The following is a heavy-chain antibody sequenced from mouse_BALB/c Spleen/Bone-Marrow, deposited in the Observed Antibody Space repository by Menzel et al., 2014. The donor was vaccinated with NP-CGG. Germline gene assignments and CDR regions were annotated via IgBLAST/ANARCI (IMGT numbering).Heavy chain of an antibody. CDR2: ISSGSSTI. D-gene: IGHD2-4*01. V-gene: IGHV5-17*02. J-gene: IGHJ4*01. Sequence: EVQLQESGGGLVQPGGSRKLSCAASGFTFSSFGMHWVRQAPEKGLEWVAYISSGSSTIYYADTVKGRFTISRGNPKNTLFLQMTSLRSEDTAMYYCTRKGVLITHYYAMDYWGQGTSVTVSS. CDR3: TRKGVLITHYYAMDY. CDR1: GFTFSSFG.